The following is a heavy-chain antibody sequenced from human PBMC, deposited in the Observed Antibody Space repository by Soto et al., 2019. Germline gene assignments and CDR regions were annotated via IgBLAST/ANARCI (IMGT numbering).Heavy chain of an antibody. CDR3: ARGIGISVNAMDV. J-gene: IGHJ6*02. Sequence: QVQLVQSGAEVKKPGSSVKVSCKASGGTSSSYAINWVRQAPGQGLEWMGGIIPIFGTANYAQKLQGRVTIIADESTRTSDIELGSLRSEDTAVYYCARGIGISVNAMDVWGQGTTVTVSS. CDR2: IIPIFGTA. V-gene: IGHV1-69*01. CDR1: GGTSSSYA. D-gene: IGHD3-3*02.